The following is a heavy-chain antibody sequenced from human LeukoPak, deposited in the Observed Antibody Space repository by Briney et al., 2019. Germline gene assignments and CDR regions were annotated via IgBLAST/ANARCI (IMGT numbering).Heavy chain of an antibody. Sequence: GGSLRLSCAASGFTFSSYWMSWVRQAPGKGLEWVANIKQDGNERNYVDSVKGRFAISRDNAKNSLYLQMNSLRAEDTAVYYCAELGITMIGGVWGKGTTVTISS. CDR3: AELGITMIGGV. J-gene: IGHJ6*04. D-gene: IGHD3-10*02. V-gene: IGHV3-7*01. CDR1: GFTFSSYW. CDR2: IKQDGNER.